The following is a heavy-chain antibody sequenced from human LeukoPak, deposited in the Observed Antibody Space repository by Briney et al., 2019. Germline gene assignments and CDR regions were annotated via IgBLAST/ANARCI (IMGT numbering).Heavy chain of an antibody. CDR1: GFTVSSYW. CDR2: IRRDGTT. J-gene: IGHJ4*02. Sequence: PGGSLRLSCAASGFTVSSYWIHWVRQAPGKGLVWVPLIRRDGTTSFAASVQGRFTISRDNARNTLYLQMNSLAAEDTAVYYCARDAGQATPFDYWGPGTLVTVSS. CDR3: ARDAGQATPFDY. D-gene: IGHD2-15*01. V-gene: IGHV3-74*01.